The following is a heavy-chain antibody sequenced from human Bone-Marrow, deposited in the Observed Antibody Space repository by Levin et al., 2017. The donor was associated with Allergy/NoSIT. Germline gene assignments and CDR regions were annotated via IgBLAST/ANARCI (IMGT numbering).Heavy chain of an antibody. J-gene: IGHJ5*02. CDR1: GFSFRSYG. D-gene: IGHD3-9*01. Sequence: LSLTCAASGFSFRSYGMHWVRQAPGKGLEWVGLISYDGSFTFYGDSVKGRFTISRDNSNNTLFLQMDSLRAEDTAIYFCAKSPTLTGYYEWFDPWAREPWSPSPQ. CDR3: AKSPTLTGYYEWFDP. CDR2: ISYDGSFT. V-gene: IGHV3-30*18.